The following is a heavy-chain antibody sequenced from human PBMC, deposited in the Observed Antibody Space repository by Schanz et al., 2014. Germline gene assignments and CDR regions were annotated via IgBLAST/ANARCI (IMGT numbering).Heavy chain of an antibody. Sequence: QVQLVQSGAEVKKPGASVKVSCKASGYTFVSYSMHWVRQAPGQGLEWMGIINTSGGGTSYALRCQDRVAVTSDTSSTTVYMDLIRLRTESSAVYNGASGTRGGDMAVWGQGTTVTVSS. CDR3: ASGTRGGDMAV. CDR2: INTSGGGT. D-gene: IGHD3-10*01. J-gene: IGHJ6*02. V-gene: IGHV1-46*03. CDR1: GYTFVSYS.